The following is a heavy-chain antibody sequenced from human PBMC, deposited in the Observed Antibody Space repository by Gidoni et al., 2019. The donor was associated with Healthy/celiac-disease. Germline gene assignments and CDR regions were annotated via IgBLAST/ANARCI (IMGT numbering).Heavy chain of an antibody. D-gene: IGHD3-22*01. CDR1: GFTFGDYA. J-gene: IGHJ2*01. CDR3: ARPFYYDSSGYPSTWYFDL. CDR2: IRSKAYGGTT. V-gene: IGHV3-49*05. Sequence: EVQLVESGGGLVKPGRSLRLSCTASGFTFGDYAMSWFRQAPGKGLEWVGFIRSKAYGGTTEYAASVKGRFTISRDDSKSIAYLQMNSLKTEDTAVYYCARPFYYDSSGYPSTWYFDLWGRGTLVTVSS.